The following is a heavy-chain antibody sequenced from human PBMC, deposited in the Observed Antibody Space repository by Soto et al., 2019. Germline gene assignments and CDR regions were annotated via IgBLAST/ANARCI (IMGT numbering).Heavy chain of an antibody. J-gene: IGHJ4*02. D-gene: IGHD6-6*01. CDR1: GGTFSSYA. Sequence: QVQLVQSGAEVKKPGSSVKVSCKASGGTFSSYAISWVRQAPGQGLEWMGGIIPIFSIANYAQKFQGRVTITADESTSTAYMEMSSLRSEDTAVYYCARDWGSSSSHYYFDYWGQGTLVTVSS. CDR2: IIPIFSIA. V-gene: IGHV1-69*01. CDR3: ARDWGSSSSHYYFDY.